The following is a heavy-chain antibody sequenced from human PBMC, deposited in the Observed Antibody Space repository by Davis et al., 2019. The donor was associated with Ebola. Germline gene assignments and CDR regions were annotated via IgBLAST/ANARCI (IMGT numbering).Heavy chain of an antibody. CDR3: AREEYSSSWYQNYFDY. Sequence: AASVKVSCKASGYTFTSYAISWVRQAPGQGLEWMGGIIPIFGTANYAQKFQGRVTITADESTSTAYMELSSLRSEDTAVYYCAREEYSSSWYQNYFDYWGQGTLVTVSS. CDR2: IIPIFGTA. CDR1: GYTFTSYA. D-gene: IGHD6-13*01. J-gene: IGHJ4*02. V-gene: IGHV1-69*13.